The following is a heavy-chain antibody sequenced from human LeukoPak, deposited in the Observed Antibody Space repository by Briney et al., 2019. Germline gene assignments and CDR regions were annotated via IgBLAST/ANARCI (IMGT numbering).Heavy chain of an antibody. V-gene: IGHV4-61*02. D-gene: IGHD3-10*01. CDR2: IYSSGST. Sequence: SETLSLTCTVSGGSISSGSYYWSWIRQPAGKGLEWIGRIYSSGSTNYNPSLKSRVTMSVDTSKNQFSLKLSSVTAADTAVYYCARALWFGEWTFDPWGQGTLVTVSS. CDR1: GGSISSGSYY. CDR3: ARALWFGEWTFDP. J-gene: IGHJ5*02.